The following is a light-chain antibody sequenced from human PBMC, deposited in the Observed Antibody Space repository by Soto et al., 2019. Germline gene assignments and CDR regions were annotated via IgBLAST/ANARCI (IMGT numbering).Light chain of an antibody. CDR2: AAS. V-gene: IGKV1-39*01. J-gene: IGKJ5*01. Sequence: DIQMTQSPSSLSASVGDRVTITCRASESIARHLNWYQQKPGKAPKLLIYAASSLQNGVPSRFRGGGSGTDFTLTISTLQPEDFAPYYSQQSYNTLSITFGQGTRLEIK. CDR3: QQSYNTLSIT. CDR1: ESIARH.